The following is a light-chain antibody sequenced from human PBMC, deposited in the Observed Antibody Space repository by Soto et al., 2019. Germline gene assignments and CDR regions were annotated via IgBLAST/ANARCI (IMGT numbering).Light chain of an antibody. CDR3: KQYGSSFRYT. V-gene: IGKV3-20*01. Sequence: PGERATLSCRASQRVNGNYLTWYQQKPGQAPSLLIYGASTRATGTPDRFSGSGSGTVFTLTISRLEPEDFAVYYCKQYGSSFRYTFGQGTKLEIK. CDR1: QRVNGNY. CDR2: GAS. J-gene: IGKJ2*01.